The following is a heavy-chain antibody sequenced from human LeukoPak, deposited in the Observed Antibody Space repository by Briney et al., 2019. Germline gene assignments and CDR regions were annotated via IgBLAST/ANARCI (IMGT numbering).Heavy chain of an antibody. CDR2: ISAYNGNT. CDR1: GYTFTSYG. V-gene: IGHV1-18*01. J-gene: IGHJ4*02. CDR3: ARDAFLWFGEIQLDY. D-gene: IGHD3-10*01. Sequence: ASVKVSCKASGYTFTSYGISWVRQAPGQGLEWMGWISAYNGNTNYAQKLQGRVTMTTDTSTSTAYMELRSLRSDDTAVYYCARDAFLWFGEIQLDYWGQGTLVTVSS.